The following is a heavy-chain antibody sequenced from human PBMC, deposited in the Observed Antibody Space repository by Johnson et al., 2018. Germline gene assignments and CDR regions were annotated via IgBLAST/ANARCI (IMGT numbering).Heavy chain of an antibody. CDR2: ISGSGGST. V-gene: IGHV3-23*04. Sequence: EVQLVEFGGGLVQPGGSLRLSCAASGFTFSSYAMSWVRQAPGKGLEWVSAISGSGGSTYYADSVKGRVTISRDNSKNTLYLQMNSLRAGDTAVYYCAKDWEVAAVGTGGYFHHWGQGTLVTVSS. D-gene: IGHD6-13*01. CDR3: AKDWEVAAVGTGGYFHH. J-gene: IGHJ1*01. CDR1: GFTFSSYA.